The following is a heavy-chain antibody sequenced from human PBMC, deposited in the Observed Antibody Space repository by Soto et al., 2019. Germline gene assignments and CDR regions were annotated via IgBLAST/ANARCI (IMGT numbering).Heavy chain of an antibody. D-gene: IGHD6-19*01. CDR3: ARDGGGGWYSH. J-gene: IGHJ1*01. CDR1: GGSISSGGYS. CDR2: IYHSGST. V-gene: IGHV4-30-2*01. Sequence: SETLSLTCAVSGGSISSGGYSWSWIRQPPGKGLEWIGYIYHSGSTYYNPSLKSRVTISVDRSKNQFSLKLRSVTAADTDVYYGARDGGGGWYSHWGPGTLVTVSS.